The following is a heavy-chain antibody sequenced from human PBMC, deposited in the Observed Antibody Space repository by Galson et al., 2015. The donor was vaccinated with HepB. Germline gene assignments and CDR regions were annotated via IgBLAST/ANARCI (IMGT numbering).Heavy chain of an antibody. CDR2: ISYDGSNK. Sequence: PLRLACVASGFTFRIYGMHWARQAPGKGLEWVTVISYDGSNKYYGDSVKGRFTISRDNSKNTLYLQMNSLRAEDTAVYYCAKDYYYGSGNWYFDLWGRGTLVTVTS. CDR1: GFTFRIYG. V-gene: IGHV3-30*18. CDR3: AKDYYYGSGNWYFDL. D-gene: IGHD3-10*01. J-gene: IGHJ2*01.